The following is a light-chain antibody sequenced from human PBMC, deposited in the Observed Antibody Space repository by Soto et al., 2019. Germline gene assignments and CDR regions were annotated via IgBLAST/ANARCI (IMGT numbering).Light chain of an antibody. J-gene: IGLJ1*01. CDR2: EVT. CDR3: CSYTGGNPSYV. Sequence: QSALTQPASVSGSPGQSITISCTGTSSDIGSYDLVSWYQQHPGTAPKLIIYEVTKRPSGVSTRFSGSKSGNTASLTISGLQAVDEADYYCCSYTGGNPSYVFGTGTKVTVL. CDR1: SSDIGSYDL. V-gene: IGLV2-23*02.